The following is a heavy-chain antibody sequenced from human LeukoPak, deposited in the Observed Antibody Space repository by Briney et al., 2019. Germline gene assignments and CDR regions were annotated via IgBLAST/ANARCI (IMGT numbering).Heavy chain of an antibody. V-gene: IGHV4-59*01. J-gene: IGHJ4*02. CDR3: ARGRRPYYFDY. CDR2: IYYSGST. Sequence: PSETLSLTCTVSGGSISGYYWSWIRQPPGKGLEWFGYIYYSGSTNYNPSLKSRVTISVDTSKNQFSLRLSSVTAADAAVYYCARGRRPYYFDYWGQGIKVTVSS. CDR1: GGSISGYY.